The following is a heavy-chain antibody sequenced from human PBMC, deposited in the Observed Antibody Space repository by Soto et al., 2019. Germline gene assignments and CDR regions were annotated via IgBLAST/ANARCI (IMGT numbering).Heavy chain of an antibody. J-gene: IGHJ6*02. CDR3: ARDVLAQPTGGLDV. V-gene: IGHV4-61*01. Sequence: SETLSLTCTVSGGSVNSDSYYWTWIRQPPGKGLEWIGYIYYSGSAFYNPSLKSRVTISLDTSKNQFSLRLNSLTAADTAMYFCARDVLAQPTGGLDVWGQGTTVTVSS. CDR2: IYYSGSA. D-gene: IGHD2-2*01. CDR1: GGSVNSDSYY.